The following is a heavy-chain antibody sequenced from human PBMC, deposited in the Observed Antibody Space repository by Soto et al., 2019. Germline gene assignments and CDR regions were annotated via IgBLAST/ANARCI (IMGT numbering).Heavy chain of an antibody. Sequence: GGSLRLSCTASGFTFGDYAMSWFRQAPGKGLEWVGFIRSKAYGGTTEYAASVKGRFTISRDDSKSIAYLQMNSLKTEDTAVYYCTREGTTGTTYDFDYWGQGTLVTVSS. D-gene: IGHD1-7*01. CDR2: IRSKAYGGTT. CDR3: TREGTTGTTYDFDY. V-gene: IGHV3-49*03. CDR1: GFTFGDYA. J-gene: IGHJ4*02.